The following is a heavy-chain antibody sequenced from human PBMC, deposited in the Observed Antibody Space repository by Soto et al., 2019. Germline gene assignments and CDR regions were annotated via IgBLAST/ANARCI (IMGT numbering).Heavy chain of an antibody. CDR3: ARGGHVVVVTAALDY. D-gene: IGHD2-21*02. CDR2: VNPSGGHT. CDR1: GDTFTDYY. V-gene: IGHV1-46*01. Sequence: QVQLMQSGAEVKKPGASVKVSCKASGDTFTDYYIHWVRQAPGQGLEWMGTVNPSGGHTTYAQHFLGRVNMTRDTSTSTHYMELTSLTSDATAVYYCARGGHVVVVTAALDYWGQGTLVTVSS. J-gene: IGHJ4*02.